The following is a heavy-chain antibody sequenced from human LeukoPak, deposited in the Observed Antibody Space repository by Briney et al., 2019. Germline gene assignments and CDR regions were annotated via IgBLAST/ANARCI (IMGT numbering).Heavy chain of an antibody. V-gene: IGHV1-18*01. J-gene: IGHJ4*02. Sequence: ASVKVSCKASGYTFTRYGISWVRQAPGQGLEWMGWISAYNGNTNYAQKLQGRVTMTTDTSTSTAYMELRSLRSDDTAVYYCARDTTYGDHGGYWGQGTLVTVSS. D-gene: IGHD4-17*01. CDR2: ISAYNGNT. CDR3: ARDTTYGDHGGY. CDR1: GYTFTRYG.